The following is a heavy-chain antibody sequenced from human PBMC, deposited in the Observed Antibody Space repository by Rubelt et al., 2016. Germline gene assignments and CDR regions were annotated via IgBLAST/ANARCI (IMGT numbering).Heavy chain of an antibody. D-gene: IGHD5-24*01. J-gene: IGHJ4*02. CDR2: TYFRSKWNN. Sequence: QVQLQQSGPGLVNPSQTLSLTCAISGDSVSTDSDSWNWIRQSPSRGLEWLGRTYFRSKWNNDYAVSVKSRMTINADSSKNQCSLQLNSVTPEDTAVYYCARSDGYIDYWGQGTLVTVSS. CDR1: GDSVSTDSDS. CDR3: ARSDGYIDY. V-gene: IGHV6-1*01.